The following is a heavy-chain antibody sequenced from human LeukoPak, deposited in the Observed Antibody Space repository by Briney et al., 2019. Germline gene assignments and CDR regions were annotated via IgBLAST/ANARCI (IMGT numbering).Heavy chain of an antibody. Sequence: SETLSLTCTVSGGSISSYYWSWIRQPPGKGLEWLGYIYYSGRTNYNPSLKSRVTISVDTSKNQFSLKLSSGTAADTAVYYCARARRKTGTGQFDYWGQGTLVTVSS. CDR2: IYYSGRT. CDR3: ARARRKTGTGQFDY. J-gene: IGHJ4*02. D-gene: IGHD1-7*01. CDR1: GGSISSYY. V-gene: IGHV4-59*01.